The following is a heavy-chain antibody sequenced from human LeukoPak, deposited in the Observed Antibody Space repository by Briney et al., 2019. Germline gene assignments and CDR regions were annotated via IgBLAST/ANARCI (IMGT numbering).Heavy chain of an antibody. V-gene: IGHV3-7*01. CDR3: ARDLSGIAGYTYGRGIDY. CDR1: GFTSSSHW. J-gene: IGHJ4*02. Sequence: PGGSLRLSCAASGFTSSSHWMSWVRQAPGKGLEWVANIKKDGSEKYYVDAMKGRFTISRDNAKTSLYLQMNSLRAEDTAVYYCARDLSGIAGYTYGRGIDYWGQGTLVTVSS. CDR2: IKKDGSEK. D-gene: IGHD5-18*01.